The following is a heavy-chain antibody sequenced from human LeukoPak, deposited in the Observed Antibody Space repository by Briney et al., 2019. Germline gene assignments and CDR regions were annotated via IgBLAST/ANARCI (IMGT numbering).Heavy chain of an antibody. Sequence: PSETLSLTCGVYGGSFSGYYWTWIRQPPGKGLEGIRQINHSGSDTHNTSLQRPITIPLNTSKKHFVLKMSSVTAADTAVYYWARAHRNDLEVVIVTTDYSQYYMDVWGKGTTVTVSS. CDR1: GGSFSGYY. V-gene: IGHV4-34*01. CDR2: INHSGSD. CDR3: ARAHRNDLEVVIVTTDYSQYYMDV. D-gene: IGHD2-15*01. J-gene: IGHJ6*03.